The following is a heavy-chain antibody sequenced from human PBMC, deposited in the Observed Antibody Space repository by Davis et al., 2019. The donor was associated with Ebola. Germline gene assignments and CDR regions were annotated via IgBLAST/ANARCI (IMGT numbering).Heavy chain of an antibody. CDR1: GFTFSRYR. J-gene: IGHJ4*02. V-gene: IGHV3-33*01. CDR2: IWYDGSKR. Sequence: AESLTLSCVASGFTFSRYRMHWVRQAPGEGLEWVAVIWYDGSKRYYADSVKGRFTVSRDSSKNTLYLEMNSLRVEGTAVYYCATDGSYWHPDYWGQGTLVTVSS. CDR3: ATDGSYWHPDY. D-gene: IGHD1-26*01.